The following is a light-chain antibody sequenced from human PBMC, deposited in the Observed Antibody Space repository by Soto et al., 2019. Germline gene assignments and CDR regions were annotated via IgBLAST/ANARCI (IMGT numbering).Light chain of an antibody. CDR3: QRYGG. J-gene: IGKJ1*01. Sequence: EIVLTQSPGTLSLSPGERATLSCRASQSVSSSHLAWYQQKPGQAPRLIIYSASSRATGIPDRFSGSGYGTDFTLTISRLEPEDFAVYYCQRYGGFGQGTKV. CDR1: QSVSSSH. V-gene: IGKV3-20*01. CDR2: SAS.